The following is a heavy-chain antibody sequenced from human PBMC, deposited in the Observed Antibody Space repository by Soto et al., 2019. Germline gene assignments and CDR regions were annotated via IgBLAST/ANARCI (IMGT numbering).Heavy chain of an antibody. CDR2: INPSGGST. J-gene: IGHJ6*03. CDR3: ARGVRYSSSSEEYYYYYMDV. V-gene: IGHV1-46*01. D-gene: IGHD6-6*01. CDR1: GYTLTSYY. Sequence: ASVKVSCKASGYTLTSYYMHWVRQAPGQGLERMGIINPSGGSTSYAQKFQGRVTMTRDTSTSTVYMELSSLRSEDTAVYYFARGVRYSSSSEEYYYYYMDVWGKGTTVTVSS.